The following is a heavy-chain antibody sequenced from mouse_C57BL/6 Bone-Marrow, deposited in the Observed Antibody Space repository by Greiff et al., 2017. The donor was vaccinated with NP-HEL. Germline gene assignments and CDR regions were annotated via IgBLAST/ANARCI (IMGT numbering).Heavy chain of an antibody. D-gene: IGHD2-4*01. CDR1: GYTFTSYW. V-gene: IGHV1-64*01. CDR2: IHPNSGST. CDR3: ARYGYDYPYYFDY. J-gene: IGHJ2*01. Sequence: QVQLQQPGAELVKHGASVKLSCKASGYTFTSYWMHWVKQRPGQGLEWIGMIHPNSGSTNYNEKFKSKATLTVDKSSSTAYMQLSSLTSEDSAVYYCARYGYDYPYYFDYWGQGTTLTVSS.